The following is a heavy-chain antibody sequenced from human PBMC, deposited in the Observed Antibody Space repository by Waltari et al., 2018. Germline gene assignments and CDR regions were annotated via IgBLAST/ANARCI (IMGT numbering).Heavy chain of an antibody. J-gene: IGHJ6*03. D-gene: IGHD5-18*01. CDR1: GGSISSYY. CDR2: IYYSGST. Sequence: QVQLQESGPGLVKPSETLSLTCTVSGGSISSYYWSWIRQPPGKGLEWIGYIYYSGSTNYNPSLKSRVTISVDTSKNQFSLKLSSVTAADTAVYYCARDRERAMVVTPDYYMDVWGKGTTVTVSS. V-gene: IGHV4-59*01. CDR3: ARDRERAMVVTPDYYMDV.